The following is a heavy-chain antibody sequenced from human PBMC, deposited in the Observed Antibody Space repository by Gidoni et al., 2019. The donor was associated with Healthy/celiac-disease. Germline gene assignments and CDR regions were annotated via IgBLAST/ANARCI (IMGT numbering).Heavy chain of an antibody. J-gene: IGHJ6*02. CDR1: GFTFSSYG. D-gene: IGHD3-10*01. CDR2: IWYDGSNK. V-gene: IGHV3-33*01. CDR3: ARDYYGSGSSIYYYYGMDV. Sequence: QVQLVESGGGVVQPGRSLRLSCAASGFTFSSYGMHWVRQAPGKGLEWVAVIWYDGSNKYYADSVKGRFTISRDNSKNTLYLQMNSLRAEDTAVYYCARDYYGSGSSIYYYYGMDVWGQGTTVTVSS.